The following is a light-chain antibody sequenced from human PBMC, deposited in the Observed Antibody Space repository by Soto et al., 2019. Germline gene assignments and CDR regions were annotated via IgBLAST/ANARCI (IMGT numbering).Light chain of an antibody. CDR1: QSGFSFY. V-gene: IGKV3-20*01. CDR3: HQYGNSPWT. Sequence: EIVLTQSPGTLSLPPGERATLSCRASQSGFSFYLAWFQKKPGQAPRLLIYGASSRATGIPDRFSGSGSGTEFTLTISRLEPEESAVYFCHQYGNSPWTLGQGTKVEI. CDR2: GAS. J-gene: IGKJ1*01.